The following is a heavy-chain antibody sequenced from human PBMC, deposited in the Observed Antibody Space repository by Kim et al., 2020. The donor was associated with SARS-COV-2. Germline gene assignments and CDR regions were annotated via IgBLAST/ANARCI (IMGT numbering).Heavy chain of an antibody. V-gene: IGHV3-33*06. Sequence: GGSLRLSCAASGFTFSSYGMHWVRQAPGKGLEWVAVIWYDGSNKYYADSVKGRFTISRDNSKNTLYLQMNSLRAEDTAVYYCAKSGTLDEYSSGWPKTPHYYYGMDVWGQGTTVTVSS. D-gene: IGHD6-19*01. CDR1: GFTFSSYG. CDR2: IWYDGSNK. J-gene: IGHJ6*02. CDR3: AKSGTLDEYSSGWPKTPHYYYGMDV.